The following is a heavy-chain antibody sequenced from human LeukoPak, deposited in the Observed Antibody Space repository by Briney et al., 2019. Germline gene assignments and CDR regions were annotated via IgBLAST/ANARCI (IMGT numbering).Heavy chain of an antibody. V-gene: IGHV3-21*01. CDR3: ARVELGLNYARN. Sequence: GGSLRLSCAASGFTFSSYSMNLVRQAPGKGLEWVSSISSSSSYIYYADSVKGRFTISRDNAKNSLYLQMNSLRAEDTAVYYCARVELGLNYARNWGQGTLVTVSS. CDR1: GFTFSSYS. CDR2: ISSSSSYI. D-gene: IGHD1-7*01. J-gene: IGHJ4*02.